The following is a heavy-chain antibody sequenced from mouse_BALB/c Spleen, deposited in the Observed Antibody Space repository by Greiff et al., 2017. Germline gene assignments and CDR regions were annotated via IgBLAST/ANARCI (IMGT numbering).Heavy chain of an antibody. Sequence: EVQLQQSGPGLVKPSQSLSLTCSVTGYSITSGYYWNWIRQFPGNKLEWMGYISYDGSNNYNPSLKNRISITRDTSKNQFFLKLNSVTTEDTATYYCARSYGSSYRAWFAYWGQGTLVTVSA. D-gene: IGHD1-1*01. CDR2: ISYDGSN. CDR1: GYSITSGYY. CDR3: ARSYGSSYRAWFAY. J-gene: IGHJ3*01. V-gene: IGHV3-6*02.